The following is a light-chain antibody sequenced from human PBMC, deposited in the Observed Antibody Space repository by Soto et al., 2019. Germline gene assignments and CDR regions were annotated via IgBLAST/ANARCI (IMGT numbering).Light chain of an antibody. Sequence: EIVLTQSPGTLSLSPGERATLSCRASESVSTSYLAWYQQKPGQAPRLLIYGASGRATGIPDRFSVSASATDFTLTIRRLEPEDFAVYYCQHYGTSALFGPGTKVDI. CDR3: QHYGTSAL. CDR2: GAS. J-gene: IGKJ3*01. CDR1: ESVSTSY. V-gene: IGKV3-20*01.